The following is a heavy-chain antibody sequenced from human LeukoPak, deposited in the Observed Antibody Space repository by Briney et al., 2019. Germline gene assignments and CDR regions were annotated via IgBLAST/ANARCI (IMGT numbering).Heavy chain of an antibody. CDR1: GFTFDDYA. CDR3: AKALRAGTSSIYYYYYMDV. CDR2: ISWNSGSI. J-gene: IGHJ6*03. V-gene: IGHV3-9*01. D-gene: IGHD1-14*01. Sequence: SLRLSCAASGFTFDDYAMHWVRQAPGKSLEWVSGISWNSGSIGYADSVKGRFTISRDNAKNSLYLQMNSLRAEDTALYYCAKALRAGTSSIYYYYYMDVWGKGTTVTVSS.